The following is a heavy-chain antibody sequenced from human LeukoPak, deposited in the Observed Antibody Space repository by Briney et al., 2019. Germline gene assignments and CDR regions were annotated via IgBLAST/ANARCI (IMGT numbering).Heavy chain of an antibody. CDR3: ARPAPVSSYYFDY. CDR2: IYPGDSDT. J-gene: IGHJ4*02. Sequence: GESLKITCKGSGYSFTSYWIGWVRQMPGKGLEWMGIIYPGDSDTRYSPSFQGQVTISADKSISTAYLQWSSLKASDTAMYYCARPAPVSSYYFDYWGQGTLVTVSS. CDR1: GYSFTSYW. V-gene: IGHV5-51*01. D-gene: IGHD1-14*01.